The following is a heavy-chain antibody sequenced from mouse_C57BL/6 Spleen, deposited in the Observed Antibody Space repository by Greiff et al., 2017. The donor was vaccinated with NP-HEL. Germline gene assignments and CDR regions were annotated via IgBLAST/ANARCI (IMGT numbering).Heavy chain of an antibody. V-gene: IGHV3-6*01. CDR2: ISYDGSN. Sequence: EVQLQQSGPGLVKPSQSLSLTCSVTGYSITSGYYWNWIRQFPGNKLEWMGYISYDGSNNYIPSLKNRISITRDTSKNQFFLKLNSVTTEDTATYYCAKRGGLTGSDYWGQGTTLTVSS. CDR1: GYSITSGYY. D-gene: IGHD4-1*01. J-gene: IGHJ2*01. CDR3: AKRGGLTGSDY.